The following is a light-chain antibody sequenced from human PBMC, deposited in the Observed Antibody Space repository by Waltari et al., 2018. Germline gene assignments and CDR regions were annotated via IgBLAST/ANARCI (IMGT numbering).Light chain of an antibody. CDR2: RAS. CDR1: QTVGSSS. Sequence: EIVLTQSPGTASLSPGERVTLSCRASQTVGSSSLAWYQQKPGQAPRLVIYRASRRATSIPDRFSGGGSGTDFSLTISRLEPEDVAVYYCQQHGTLPATFGQGTKVEIK. J-gene: IGKJ1*01. V-gene: IGKV3-20*01. CDR3: QQHGTLPAT.